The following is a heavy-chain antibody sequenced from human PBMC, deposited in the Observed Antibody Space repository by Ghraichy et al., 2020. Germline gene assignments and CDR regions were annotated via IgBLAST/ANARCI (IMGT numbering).Heavy chain of an antibody. CDR1: GFTFSNYW. Sequence: SCAPSGFTFSNYWMSWVRQAPGKGLEWVGHIKEDGSVKNYVDSVKCRFSISRDNAKNSVDLRMNSLTAEDTAVYYCARAGTMAPETLDYWGQGTLVTVSS. D-gene: IGHD3-10*01. CDR2: IKEDGSVK. V-gene: IGHV3-7*01. J-gene: IGHJ4*02. CDR3: ARAGTMAPETLDY.